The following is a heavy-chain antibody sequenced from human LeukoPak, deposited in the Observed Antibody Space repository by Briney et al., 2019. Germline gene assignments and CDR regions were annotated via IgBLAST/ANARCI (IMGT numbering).Heavy chain of an antibody. D-gene: IGHD1-26*01. CDR1: GFTFSSHG. Sequence: GGSLRLSCAASGFTFSSHGMSWVRQTPGKGLEWVSSISTSGDGTVYADSVKGRVTISRDNSKNTPYLQMNSLRAEDTAVYSCAKNLLGSGAYSWYFDLWGRGTLVTVSS. V-gene: IGHV3-23*01. J-gene: IGHJ2*01. CDR3: AKNLLGSGAYSWYFDL. CDR2: ISTSGDGT.